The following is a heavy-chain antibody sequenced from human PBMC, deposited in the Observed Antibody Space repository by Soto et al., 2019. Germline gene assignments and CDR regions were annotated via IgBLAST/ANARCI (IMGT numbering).Heavy chain of an antibody. CDR3: AKEMVSGSYYSYYYYGMDV. J-gene: IGHJ6*02. V-gene: IGHV3-23*01. CDR2: ISGSGGST. D-gene: IGHD3-10*01. Sequence: GGSLRLSCAASGFTFSSYAMSWVRQAPGKGLEWVSAISGSGGSTYYADSVKGRFTISRDNSKNTLYLQMNSLRAEDTAVYYCAKEMVSGSYYSYYYYGMDVWGQGTTVTVSS. CDR1: GFTFSSYA.